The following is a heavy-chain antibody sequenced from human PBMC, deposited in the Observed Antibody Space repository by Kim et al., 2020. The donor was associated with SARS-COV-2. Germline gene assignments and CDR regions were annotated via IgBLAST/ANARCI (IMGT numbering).Heavy chain of an antibody. V-gene: IGHV1-8*01. CDR3: ARGVERGMDV. J-gene: IGHJ6*02. D-gene: IGHD1-1*01. Sequence: ASVKVSCKTSGYTFTDLDINWVRQATGQGLEWMGWMDPKIGGTGYAQKFQGRVTMTRDTSISTAYMELSSLTSEDTAVYYCARGVERGMDVRGRGTAVT. CDR1: GYTFTDLD. CDR2: MDPKIGGT.